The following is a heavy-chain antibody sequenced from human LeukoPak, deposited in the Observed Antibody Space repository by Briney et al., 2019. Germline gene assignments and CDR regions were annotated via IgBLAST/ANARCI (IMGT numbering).Heavy chain of an antibody. CDR2: INPNSGGT. D-gene: IGHD6-19*01. Sequence: GASVKVSCKASGYTFTGYYMHWVRQAPGQGLEWMGWINPNSGGTNYAQKFQGRVTMTRDTSISTAYMELSRLRSDDTAVYYCARDADPSSWYSSGWVTFGERLVNWFGPWGQGTLVTVSS. CDR1: GYTFTGYY. J-gene: IGHJ5*02. V-gene: IGHV1-2*02. CDR3: ARDADPSSWYSSGWVTFGERLVNWFGP.